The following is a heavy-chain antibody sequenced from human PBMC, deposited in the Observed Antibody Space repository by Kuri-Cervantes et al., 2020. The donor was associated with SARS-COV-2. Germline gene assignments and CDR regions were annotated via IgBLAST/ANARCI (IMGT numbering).Heavy chain of an antibody. CDR2: INAGNGNT. V-gene: IGHV1-3*01. CDR3: ATTSGYCSGGSCHGNY. CDR1: GYTFTSYA. D-gene: IGHD2-15*01. J-gene: IGHJ4*02. Sequence: ASVNVSCKASGYTFTSYAMHWVRQAPGQRLEWMGWINAGNGNTKYSQKFQGRVTITRDTSASTAYMELSSLRSEDTAVYYCATTSGYCSGGSCHGNYWGQGTLVTVSS.